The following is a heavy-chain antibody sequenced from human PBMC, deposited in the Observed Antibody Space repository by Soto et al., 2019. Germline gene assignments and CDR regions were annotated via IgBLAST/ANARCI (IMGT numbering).Heavy chain of an antibody. D-gene: IGHD2-2*01. CDR1: GFTFSSYA. CDR3: ARDRSHGVVPAAPGDWFDP. J-gene: IGHJ5*02. Sequence: QVQLVESGGGVVQPGRSLRLSCAASGFTFSSYAMHWVRPAPGKGLEWVAVISYDGSNKYYADSVKGRFTISRDNSKNTLYLQMNSLRAEDTAVYYCARDRSHGVVPAAPGDWFDPWGQGTLVTVSS. CDR2: ISYDGSNK. V-gene: IGHV3-30-3*01.